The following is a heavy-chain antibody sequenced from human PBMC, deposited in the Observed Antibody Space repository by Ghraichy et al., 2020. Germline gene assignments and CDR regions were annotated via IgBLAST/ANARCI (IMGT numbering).Heavy chain of an antibody. Sequence: SETLSLTCTVSGGSISSYYWSWIRQPPGKGLEWIGYIYYSGSTNYNPSLKSRVTISVDTSKNQFSLKLSSVTAADTAVYYCARSYGTTIFGVVRDWFDPWGQGTLVTVSS. CDR2: IYYSGST. J-gene: IGHJ5*02. CDR3: ARSYGTTIFGVVRDWFDP. V-gene: IGHV4-59*01. D-gene: IGHD3-3*01. CDR1: GGSISSYY.